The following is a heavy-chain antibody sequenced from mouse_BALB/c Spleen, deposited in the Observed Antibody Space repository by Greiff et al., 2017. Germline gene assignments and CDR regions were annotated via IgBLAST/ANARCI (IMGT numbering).Heavy chain of an antibody. CDR3: ARDEYRYDGGWFAY. Sequence: EVKVVESGGGLVQPGGSLRLSCATSGFTFSDFYMEWVRQPPGKRLEWIAASRNKANDYTTEYSASVKGRFIVSRDTSQSILYLQMNALRAEDTAIYYCARDEYRYDGGWFAYWGQGTLVTVSA. CDR2: SRNKANDYTT. D-gene: IGHD2-14*01. V-gene: IGHV7-1*02. J-gene: IGHJ3*01. CDR1: GFTFSDFY.